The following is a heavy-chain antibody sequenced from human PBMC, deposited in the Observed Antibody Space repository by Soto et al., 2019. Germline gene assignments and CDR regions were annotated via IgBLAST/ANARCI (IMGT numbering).Heavy chain of an antibody. V-gene: IGHV1-69*02. D-gene: IGHD2-15*01. CDR3: ASSLRPPDLDY. CDR1: GGTFSSYT. CDR2: IIPILGIA. Sequence: QVQLVQSGAEVKKPGSSVKVSCKASGGTFSSYTISWVRQAPGQGLEWMGRIIPILGIANYAQKFQGRVTSTADKSTSTAYMELSSLRSEDTAVYYCASSLRPPDLDYWGQGTLVTVSS. J-gene: IGHJ4*02.